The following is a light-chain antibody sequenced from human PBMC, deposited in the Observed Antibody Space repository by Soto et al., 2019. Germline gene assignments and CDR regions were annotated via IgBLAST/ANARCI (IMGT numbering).Light chain of an antibody. CDR3: QKYNHAPT. CDR1: QGISNY. Sequence: DIQMTQSPSSLSASVGDRVTITCRASQGISNYLAWYQQKPGKVPELLLYASSSLQSGVPSLFSGSGRETDFTLTISLLRPEDVATYYCQKYNHAPTFGGGTKVEIK. CDR2: ASS. J-gene: IGKJ4*01. V-gene: IGKV1-27*01.